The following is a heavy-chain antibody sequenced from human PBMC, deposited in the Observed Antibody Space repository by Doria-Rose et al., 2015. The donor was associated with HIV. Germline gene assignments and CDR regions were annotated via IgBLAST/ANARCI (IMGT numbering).Heavy chain of an antibody. CDR3: ARIKSSRWYHKYYFDF. CDR2: NFSDDER. J-gene: IGHJ4*02. Sequence: QITLKESGPVLVKPTETLTLTCTVSGVSLSSPGMGVSWIRQPPGKVLEWLGHNFSDDERSYQTSLKSRLTISRGTSKSQVVLTMTDMDPVDTATYYCARIKSSRWYHKYYFDFWGQGTLVIVSA. V-gene: IGHV2-26*01. CDR1: GVSLSSPGMG. D-gene: IGHD6-13*01.